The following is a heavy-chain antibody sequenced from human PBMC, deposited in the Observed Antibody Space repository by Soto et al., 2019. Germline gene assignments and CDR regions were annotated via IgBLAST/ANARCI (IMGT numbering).Heavy chain of an antibody. D-gene: IGHD3-10*01. J-gene: IGHJ4*02. CDR2: ISSAGTT. V-gene: IGHV3-23*01. Sequence: EVQLLESGGDLVQPGGSLRLSCAASGFILSNYDMSWVRQAPGKGLEWVSGISSAGTTYYADSVKGRFTISRDNSENTLYLQMNGLRAEDTAAYYCARNLGGGADCWGQGTLVTASS. CDR3: ARNLGGGADC. CDR1: GFILSNYD.